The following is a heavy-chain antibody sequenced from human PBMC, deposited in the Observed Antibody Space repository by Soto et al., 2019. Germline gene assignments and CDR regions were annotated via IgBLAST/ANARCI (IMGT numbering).Heavy chain of an antibody. CDR3: ARELTSTPVY. D-gene: IGHD2-15*01. CDR1: GYTFTSYG. V-gene: IGHV1-18*01. J-gene: IGHJ4*02. CDR2: ISAYNGNT. Sequence: QVQLVQSGAEVKKPGASVKVSCKASGYTFTSYGISWVRQAPGQGLEWMGWISAYNGNTNYAHKLQCRVTMTTDTFTSPAYMEPRGLRSAAPAVYYWARELTSTPVYWGQGTLFSASA.